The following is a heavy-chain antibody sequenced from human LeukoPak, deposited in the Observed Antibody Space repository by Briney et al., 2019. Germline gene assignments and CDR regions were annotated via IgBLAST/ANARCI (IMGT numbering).Heavy chain of an antibody. CDR1: GGSFSGYY. Sequence: KPSETLSLTCAVYGGSFSGYYWSWIRQPPGKGLEWIGEINHSGSTNYNPSLKSRVTISVDTSKNQFSLKLSSVTAADTAVYYCARLRTMVRYNWFDSWGQGTLVTVSS. CDR3: ARLRTMVRYNWFDS. J-gene: IGHJ5*01. V-gene: IGHV4-34*01. CDR2: INHSGST. D-gene: IGHD3-10*01.